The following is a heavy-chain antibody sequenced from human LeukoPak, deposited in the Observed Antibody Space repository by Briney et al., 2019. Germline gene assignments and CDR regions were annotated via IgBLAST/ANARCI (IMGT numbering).Heavy chain of an antibody. V-gene: IGHV3-48*03. CDR1: GFTFSSFE. D-gene: IGHD5-18*01. CDR2: MSSTGTTI. J-gene: IGHJ4*02. CDR3: ARVGRYGVDY. Sequence: PGGSLRLSCAASGFTFSSFEMNWVRQAPGKGLAWISYMSSTGTTIYYADSVKGRFTISRDNAKNSLYLQMNSLRVEDTAVYYCARVGRYGVDYWGQGTQVTVSS.